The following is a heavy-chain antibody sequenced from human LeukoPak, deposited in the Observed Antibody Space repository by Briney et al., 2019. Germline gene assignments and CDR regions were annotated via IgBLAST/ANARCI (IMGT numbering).Heavy chain of an antibody. CDR2: ISAYNGNT. J-gene: IGHJ4*02. CDR3: ARDYGGAPDIVVVVAVDY. Sequence: ASVKVSCRASGYTFTSYGISWLRQAPGQGLEWMGWISAYNGNTNYAQKLQGRVTMTTDTSTSTAYMELRSLRSDDTAVYYCARDYGGAPDIVVVVAVDYWGQGTLVTVSS. V-gene: IGHV1-18*01. D-gene: IGHD2-15*01. CDR1: GYTFTSYG.